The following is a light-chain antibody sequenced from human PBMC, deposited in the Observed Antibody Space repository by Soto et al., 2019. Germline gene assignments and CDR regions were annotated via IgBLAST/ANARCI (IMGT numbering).Light chain of an antibody. Sequence: EIVRTQSPATLSFSPGERATLSCKASQSVSSYLSCYQQKPGQAPRLLIYDASDRATGIPARFSGSGSGTDFTLTISSLEPEDFAVYSCQHRSYWPPYTFGQGTRLEI. V-gene: IGKV3-11*01. CDR2: DAS. CDR1: QSVSSY. J-gene: IGKJ2*01. CDR3: QHRSYWPPYT.